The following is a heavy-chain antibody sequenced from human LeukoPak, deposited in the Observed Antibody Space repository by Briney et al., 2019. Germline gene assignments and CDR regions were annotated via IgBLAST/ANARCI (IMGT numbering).Heavy chain of an antibody. J-gene: IGHJ4*02. V-gene: IGHV3-30-3*01. CDR2: ISYDGSNK. CDR1: GFTFSSYA. CDR3: ARDPPGIASTPFDY. Sequence: HPGGSLRLSCAASGFTFSSYAMHWVRQAPGKGLEWVAVISYDGSNKYYADSVKGRFTISRDNSKNTLYLQMNSLRAEDTAVYYCARDPPGIASTPFDYWGQGTLVTVSS. D-gene: IGHD6-13*01.